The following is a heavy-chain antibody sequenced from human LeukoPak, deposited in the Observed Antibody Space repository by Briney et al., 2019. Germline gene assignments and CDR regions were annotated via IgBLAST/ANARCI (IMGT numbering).Heavy chain of an antibody. CDR2: ISSSGSDI. Sequence: GSLRLSCAASGFTFSSSEMNWVRQAPGKGLEWISYISSSGSDIYYADFVRGRFTISRDNAKNSLYLQLNSLRAEDTAVYYCARAEDGSITGFDYWGQGTLVTVSS. CDR1: GFTFSSSE. CDR3: ARAEDGSITGFDY. D-gene: IGHD3-10*01. V-gene: IGHV3-48*03. J-gene: IGHJ4*02.